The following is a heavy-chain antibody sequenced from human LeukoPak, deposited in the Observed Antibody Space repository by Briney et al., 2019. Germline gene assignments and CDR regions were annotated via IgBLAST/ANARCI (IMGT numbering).Heavy chain of an antibody. V-gene: IGHV4-39*01. CDR2: IYHSGSS. Sequence: SETLSLTCAVSGGSISSSSYYWGWIRQPPGKGLEWIGSIYHSGSSYYNPSLKSRVTISVDTSKNQFSLKLSSVTAADTAVYYCARHSSYYGNFDYWGQGTLVTVSS. CDR1: GGSISSSSYY. D-gene: IGHD3-10*01. CDR3: ARHSSYYGNFDY. J-gene: IGHJ4*02.